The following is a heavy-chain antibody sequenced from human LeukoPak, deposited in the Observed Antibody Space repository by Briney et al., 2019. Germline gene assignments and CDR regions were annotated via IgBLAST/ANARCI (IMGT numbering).Heavy chain of an antibody. V-gene: IGHV3-9*03. J-gene: IGHJ4*02. CDR3: AKGTTVSLYYYFDY. Sequence: GGSLRLSCAASGFTFDDYAMHWVRQAPGKGLEWVSGISWNSGSIGYADSAKGRFTISGDNAKNSLYLQMNSLRAEDMALYYCAKGTTVSLYYYFDYWGQGTLVTVSS. CDR1: GFTFDDYA. D-gene: IGHD4-17*01. CDR2: ISWNSGSI.